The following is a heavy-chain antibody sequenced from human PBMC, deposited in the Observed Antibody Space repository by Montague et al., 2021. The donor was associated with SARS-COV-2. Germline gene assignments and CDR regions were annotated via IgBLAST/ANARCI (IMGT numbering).Heavy chain of an antibody. V-gene: IGHV4-61*07. CDR2: SGST. Sequence: SGSTNYNPSLKSRVTISVDTSKNQFSLKLSSVTAADTAVYYCARRSVGYCSGVSCYSAFDPWGQGTLVTVSS. D-gene: IGHD2-15*01. J-gene: IGHJ5*02. CDR3: ARRSVGYCSGVSCYSAFDP.